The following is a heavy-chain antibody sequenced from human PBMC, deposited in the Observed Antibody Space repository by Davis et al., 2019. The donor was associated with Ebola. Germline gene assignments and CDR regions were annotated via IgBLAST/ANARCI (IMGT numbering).Heavy chain of an antibody. D-gene: IGHD6-19*01. CDR1: GFTFSSYA. V-gene: IGHV3-23*01. J-gene: IGHJ6*02. CDR3: ASDQWLVLVYYGMDV. Sequence: PGGSLRLSCAASGFTFSSYAMNWVRQAPGKGLEWVSGISGSGGSTYYADSVKGRFTISRDNSKNTLYLQMNSLRAEDTAVYYCASDQWLVLVYYGMDVWGQGTTVTVSS. CDR2: ISGSGGST.